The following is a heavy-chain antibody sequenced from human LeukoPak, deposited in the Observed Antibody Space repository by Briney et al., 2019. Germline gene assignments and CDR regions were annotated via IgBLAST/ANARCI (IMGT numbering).Heavy chain of an antibody. CDR3: GSVRGVNY. CDR2: IYYSGST. D-gene: IGHD3-10*01. J-gene: IGHJ4*02. V-gene: IGHV4-39*01. Sequence: SETLSLTCTVSGGSISSSSYYWGWIRQPPGKGLEWIGSIYYSGSTYYNPSLKSRVTISVDTSKNQFSLKLSSVTAADTAVYYCGSVRGVNYWGQGTLVTVSS. CDR1: GGSISSSSYY.